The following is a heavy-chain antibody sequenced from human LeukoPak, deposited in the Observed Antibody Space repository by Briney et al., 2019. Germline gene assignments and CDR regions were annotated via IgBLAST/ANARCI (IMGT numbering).Heavy chain of an antibody. CDR3: ARGGHSSGWSPFDP. CDR2: INAGNGNT. Sequence: ASVKVSCKASGYTFTSYAMHRVRQAPGQRLEWMGWINAGNGNTKYSQKFQGRVTITRDTSASTAYMELSSLRSEDTAVYYCARGGHSSGWSPFDPWGQGTLVTVSS. D-gene: IGHD6-19*01. V-gene: IGHV1-3*01. CDR1: GYTFTSYA. J-gene: IGHJ5*02.